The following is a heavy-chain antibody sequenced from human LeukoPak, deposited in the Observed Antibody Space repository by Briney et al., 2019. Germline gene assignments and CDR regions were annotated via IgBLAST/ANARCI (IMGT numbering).Heavy chain of an antibody. CDR3: ARGRTFGGP. J-gene: IGHJ5*02. V-gene: IGHV4-34*01. CDR1: GGSFSGYY. Sequence: SETLSLTCAIYGGSFSGYYWSWIRQPPGKGLEWIGEINQSGSTYYNASLKSRVTISVDTSKNQFSLRLSSVTAADAAVYYCARGRTFGGPWGQGTLVTVSS. D-gene: IGHD3-16*01. CDR2: INQSGST.